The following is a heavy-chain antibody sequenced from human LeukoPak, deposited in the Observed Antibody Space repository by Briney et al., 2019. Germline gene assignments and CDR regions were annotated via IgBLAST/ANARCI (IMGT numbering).Heavy chain of an antibody. D-gene: IGHD1-26*01. CDR1: GFTFSSYN. Sequence: GGSLRLSCAASGFTFSSYNMNWVRQAPGKGLEWVSYISSSSSYIYYADSVKGRFTISRDNAKNSLYLQMNSLRAEDMAVYYCARAPNSGTLGEDYWGQGTLVTVSS. J-gene: IGHJ4*02. CDR2: ISSSSSYI. V-gene: IGHV3-21*05. CDR3: ARAPNSGTLGEDY.